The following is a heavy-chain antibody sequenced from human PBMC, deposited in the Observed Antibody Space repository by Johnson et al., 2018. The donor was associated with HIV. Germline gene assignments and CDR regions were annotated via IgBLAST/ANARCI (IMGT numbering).Heavy chain of an antibody. J-gene: IGHJ3*02. D-gene: IGHD1-26*01. CDR3: ASASSESYYDQEPFDAFDI. V-gene: IGHV3-30*04. Sequence: QVLLVESGGGVVQPGGSLRLSCAASGFTFSSYAMHWVRQAPGKGLEWVAVISYDGSNKYYADSVKGRFTISRDNSKNTLYLQMNSLRAEDTAVYYCASASSESYYDQEPFDAFDIWGQGTMVTVSS. CDR1: GFTFSSYA. CDR2: ISYDGSNK.